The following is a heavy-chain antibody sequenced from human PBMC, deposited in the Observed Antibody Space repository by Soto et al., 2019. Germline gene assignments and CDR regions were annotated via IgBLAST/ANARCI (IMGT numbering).Heavy chain of an antibody. V-gene: IGHV3-30*18. CDR3: AKDKWFGELDVFDI. Sequence: GGSLRLSCAASGFTFSSYGMHWVRQAPGKGLEWVAVISYDGSNKYYADSVKGRFTISRDNSKNTLYLQMNSLRAEDTAVYYCAKDKWFGELDVFDIGGQGTMVTVSS. D-gene: IGHD3-10*01. J-gene: IGHJ3*02. CDR2: ISYDGSNK. CDR1: GFTFSSYG.